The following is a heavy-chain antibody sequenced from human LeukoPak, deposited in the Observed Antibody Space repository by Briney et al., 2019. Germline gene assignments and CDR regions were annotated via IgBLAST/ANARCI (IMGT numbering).Heavy chain of an antibody. CDR2: IYYSGST. CDR1: GYSISSGYY. V-gene: IGHV4-38-2*01. CDR3: ARRVEMATIISYRYFDL. D-gene: IGHD5-24*01. Sequence: SETLSLTCAVSGYSISSGYYWGWIRQPPGKGLEWIGSIYYSGSTYYNPSLKSRVTISVDTSKNQFSLKLSSVTAADTAVYYCARRVEMATIISYRYFDLWGRGTLVTVSS. J-gene: IGHJ2*01.